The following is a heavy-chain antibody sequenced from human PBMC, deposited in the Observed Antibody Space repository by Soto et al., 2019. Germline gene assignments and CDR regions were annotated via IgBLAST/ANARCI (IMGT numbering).Heavy chain of an antibody. CDR1: GGSFSGYY. V-gene: IGHV4-34*01. J-gene: IGHJ5*02. D-gene: IGHD3-3*01. CDR3: ARGSPYYDFWSGYYAVWFDP. CDR2: INHSGST. Sequence: SETLSLTCAVCGGSFSGYYWSWIRQPPGKGLEWIGEINHSGSTNYNPSLKSRVTISVDTSKNQFSLKLSSVTAADTAVYYCARGSPYYDFWSGYYAVWFDPWGQGTLVTVSS.